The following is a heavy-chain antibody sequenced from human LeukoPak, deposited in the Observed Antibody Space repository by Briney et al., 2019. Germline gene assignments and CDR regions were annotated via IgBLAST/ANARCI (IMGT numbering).Heavy chain of an antibody. CDR2: ISSSGSTI. D-gene: IGHD6-19*01. V-gene: IGHV3-48*03. J-gene: IGHJ6*02. Sequence: PGGSLRLSCAASGFTFSSYEMNWVRQAPGKGLEWVSYISSSGSTIYYADSVKGRFNISRDNAKNSLYLQMNSLRAEDTAVYYCARGPYSSGWYYFGEAYYYYGMDVWGQGTTVTVSS. CDR3: ARGPYSSGWYYFGEAYYYYGMDV. CDR1: GFTFSSYE.